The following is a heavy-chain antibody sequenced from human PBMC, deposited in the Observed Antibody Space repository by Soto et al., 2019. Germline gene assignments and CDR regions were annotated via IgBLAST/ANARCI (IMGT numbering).Heavy chain of an antibody. CDR3: ATDSRRGDYDFWSGYSATYYYGMDV. CDR1: GYTLTELS. D-gene: IGHD3-3*01. CDR2: FDPEDGET. V-gene: IGHV1-24*01. J-gene: IGHJ6*02. Sequence: ASVKVSCKVSGYTLTELSMHWVRQAPGKGLEWMGGFDPEDGETIYAQKFQGRVTMTEDTSTDTAYMELSSLRSEDTAVYYCATDSRRGDYDFWSGYSATYYYGMDVWGQGTTVTVS.